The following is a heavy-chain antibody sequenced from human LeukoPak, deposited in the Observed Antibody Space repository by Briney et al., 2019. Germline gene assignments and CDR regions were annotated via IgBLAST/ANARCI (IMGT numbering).Heavy chain of an antibody. V-gene: IGHV3-43*01. CDR2: ISWDGGST. Sequence: GGSLRLSCAASGFTFDDYTMHWVRQAPGKGLEWVSLISWDGGSTYYADSVKGRFTISRDNSKNCLYLQMNSLRTEDTALYYCAKDIHNMATPGGYLDDGGQGTLVTVSS. CDR3: AKDIHNMATPGGYLDD. D-gene: IGHD5-24*01. CDR1: GFTFDDYT. J-gene: IGHJ4*02.